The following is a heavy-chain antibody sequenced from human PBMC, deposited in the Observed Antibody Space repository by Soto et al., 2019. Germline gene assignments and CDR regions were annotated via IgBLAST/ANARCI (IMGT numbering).Heavy chain of an antibody. V-gene: IGHV1-69*01. J-gene: IGHJ5*02. CDR1: GGTFSSYA. Sequence: QVQLVQSGAEVKKPGSSVKVSCKASGGTFSSYAISWVRQAPGQGLEWMGGIIPIFGTANYAQKFQGRVTITADEATSTDYMELSSLRSEDTAVYYCARKRVAGTILVFWFDPWGQGTLVTVSS. CDR3: ARKRVAGTILVFWFDP. CDR2: IIPIFGTA. D-gene: IGHD6-19*01.